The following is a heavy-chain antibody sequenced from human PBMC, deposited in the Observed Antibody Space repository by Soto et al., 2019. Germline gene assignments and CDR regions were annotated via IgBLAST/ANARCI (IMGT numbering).Heavy chain of an antibody. V-gene: IGHV3-23*01. J-gene: IGHJ4*02. CDR1: GFAFSSSA. Sequence: PGGSLRLSCAASGFAFSSSAMSWVRQAPGKGLDWVSAIGGSGTPTYYADSVKGRFTISRDDSKSTLYPQMSSLRAEDTAIYYCAKRCNYYDSRGFQVGLDCFVCWGQGTLVTVSS. D-gene: IGHD3-22*01. CDR2: IGGSGTPT. CDR3: AKRCNYYDSRGFQVGLDCFVC.